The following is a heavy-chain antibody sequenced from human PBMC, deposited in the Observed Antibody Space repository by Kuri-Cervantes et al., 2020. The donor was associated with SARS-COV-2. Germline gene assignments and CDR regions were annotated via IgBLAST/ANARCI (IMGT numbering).Heavy chain of an antibody. CDR1: GFTFSSYW. Sequence: GESLKISCASSGFTFSSYWMHWVRQAPGKGLVWVSRINSDGSSTSYADSVKGRFTISRDNSKNTLYLQMNSLRAEDTAVYYCAKTYYDFWSGYEYWGQGTLVTVSS. CDR3: AKTYYDFWSGYEY. CDR2: INSDGSST. D-gene: IGHD3-3*01. J-gene: IGHJ4*02. V-gene: IGHV3-74*01.